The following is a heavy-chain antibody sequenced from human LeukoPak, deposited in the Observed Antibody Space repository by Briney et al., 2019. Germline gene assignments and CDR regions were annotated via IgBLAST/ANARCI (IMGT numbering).Heavy chain of an antibody. J-gene: IGHJ5*02. CDR3: AKDIGTGTTNWFDP. D-gene: IGHD1-7*01. Sequence: GGSVRLSCAVSGFTFSSYAMSWVRQAPGKGLEWVSAISGSGGSTYYADSVKGRFTISRDNSKNTLYLQMNSLRAEDTAVYYCAKDIGTGTTNWFDPWGQGTLITVSS. CDR1: GFTFSSYA. CDR2: ISGSGGST. V-gene: IGHV3-23*01.